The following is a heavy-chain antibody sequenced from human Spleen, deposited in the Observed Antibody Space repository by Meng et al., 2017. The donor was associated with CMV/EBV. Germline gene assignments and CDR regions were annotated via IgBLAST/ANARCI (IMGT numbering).Heavy chain of an antibody. Sequence: GESLKISCAASGFTFSDYYMSWIRQAPGKGLEWVLYISSSGSTIYYADSVKGRFTISRDNAKNSLYLQMNSLRAEDTAVYYCARDLFTRKSRLRNYYDSSGYYPDYWGQGTLVTVSS. CDR1: GFTFSDYY. CDR2: ISSSGSTI. V-gene: IGHV3-11*01. CDR3: ARDLFTRKSRLRNYYDSSGYYPDY. D-gene: IGHD3-22*01. J-gene: IGHJ4*02.